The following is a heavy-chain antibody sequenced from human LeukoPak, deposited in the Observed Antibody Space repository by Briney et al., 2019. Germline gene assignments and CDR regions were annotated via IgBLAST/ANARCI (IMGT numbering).Heavy chain of an antibody. CDR3: ATPAPNYYSNDGDAFDI. CDR1: GGSISSGGYY. J-gene: IGHJ3*02. CDR2: IYHSGST. V-gene: IGHV4-30-2*01. Sequence: PSETLSLTCTVSGGSISSGGYYWSWIRQPPGKGLEWIGYIYHSGSTYYNPSLKSRVTISVDRSKNQFSLKLSSVTAADTAVYYCATPAPNYYSNDGDAFDIWGQGTMVTVSS. D-gene: IGHD4-11*01.